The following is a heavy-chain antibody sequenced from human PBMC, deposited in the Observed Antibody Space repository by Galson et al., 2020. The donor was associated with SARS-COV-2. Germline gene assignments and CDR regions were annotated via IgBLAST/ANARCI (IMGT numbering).Heavy chain of an antibody. J-gene: IGHJ6*02. D-gene: IGHD2-15*01. CDR2: INHSGST. V-gene: IGHV4-34*01. Sequence: ETSETLSLTCAVYGGSFSGYYWSWIRQPPGKGLEWIGEINHSGSTNYNPSLKSRVTISVDTSKNQFSLKLSSVTAADTAVYYCARGGGSRAHYYYYGMDVWGQGTTVTVSS. CDR1: GGSFSGYY. CDR3: ARGGGSRAHYYYYGMDV.